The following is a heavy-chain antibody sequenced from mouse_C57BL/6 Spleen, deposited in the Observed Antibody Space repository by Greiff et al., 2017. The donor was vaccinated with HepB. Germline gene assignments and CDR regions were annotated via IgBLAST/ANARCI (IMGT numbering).Heavy chain of an antibody. V-gene: IGHV1-26*01. Sequence: EVQLQQSGPELVKPGASVKISCKASGYTFTDYYMNWVKQSHGKSLEWIGDINPNNGGTSYNQKFKGKATLTVDKSSSTAYMELRSLPSEDSAVYYCARSNLLLRRGFAYWGQGTLVTVSA. CDR1: GYTFTDYY. CDR2: INPNNGGT. CDR3: ARSNLLLRRGFAY. D-gene: IGHD1-1*01. J-gene: IGHJ3*01.